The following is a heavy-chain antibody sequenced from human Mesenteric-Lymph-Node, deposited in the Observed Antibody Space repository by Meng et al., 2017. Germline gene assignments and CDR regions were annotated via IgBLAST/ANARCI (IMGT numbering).Heavy chain of an antibody. CDR2: ISSSSII. J-gene: IGHJ4*02. CDR1: GFTFSDYY. V-gene: IGHV3-69-1*01. Sequence: GGSLRLSCASSGFTFSDYYMYWVRQAPGKGLEWVSYISSSSIIYYADSMKDRFTISRDNAKNAQYLQMNSLRADGTAVYYCARDVDYSTWGLWGYWGQGTLVTVSS. D-gene: IGHD4-11*01. CDR3: ARDVDYSTWGLWGY.